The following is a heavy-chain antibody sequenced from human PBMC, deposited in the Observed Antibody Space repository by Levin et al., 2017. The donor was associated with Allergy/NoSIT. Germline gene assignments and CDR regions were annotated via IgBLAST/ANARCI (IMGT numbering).Heavy chain of an antibody. Sequence: GESLKISCAASGFTFSSYGMHWVRRAPGKGLEWVAGIWYDGYYADSVKGRFPISRDNSKNTLYLQMNSLRVEDTAVYYCARDSYGMDVWGQGTTVTVSS. J-gene: IGHJ6*02. V-gene: IGHV3-33*01. CDR3: ARDSYGMDV. CDR2: IWYDG. CDR1: GFTFSSYG.